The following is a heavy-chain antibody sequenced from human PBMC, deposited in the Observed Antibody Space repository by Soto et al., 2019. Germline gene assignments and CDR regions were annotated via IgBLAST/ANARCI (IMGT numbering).Heavy chain of an antibody. V-gene: IGHV1-2*04. J-gene: IGHJ5*02. CDR3: ARDPGNSSSYLPRFDP. CDR2: INPNSGGT. CDR1: GYTFTGYY. Sequence: ASVKVSCKASGYTFTGYYMHWVRQAPGQGLEWMGWINPNSGGTNYAQKFQGWVTMTRDTSISTAYMELSRLRSDDTAVYYCARDPGNSSSYLPRFDPWGQGTLVSVST. D-gene: IGHD6-6*01.